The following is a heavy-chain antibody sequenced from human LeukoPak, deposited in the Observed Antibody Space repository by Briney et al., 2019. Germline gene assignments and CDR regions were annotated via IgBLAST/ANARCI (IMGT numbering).Heavy chain of an antibody. CDR2: ISRSSIYI. Sequence: GGSLRLSCAASGFTFSSYNMNWVRQAPGKGLEWVSSISRSSIYIYYADSVKGRFTISRDNAENPLSLQMNSLRAEDTAVYYCARDSGDGSGTYYPYGMDVWGQGTTVTVSS. D-gene: IGHD3-10*01. CDR3: ARDSGDGSGTYYPYGMDV. V-gene: IGHV3-21*01. CDR1: GFTFSSYN. J-gene: IGHJ6*02.